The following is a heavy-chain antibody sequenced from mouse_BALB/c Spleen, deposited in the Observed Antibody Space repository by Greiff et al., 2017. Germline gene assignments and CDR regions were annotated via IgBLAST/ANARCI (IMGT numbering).Heavy chain of an antibody. CDR1: GFTFSSYY. Sequence: EVKLVESGGGLVKLGGSLKLSCAASGFTFSSYYMSWVRQTPEKRLELVAAINSNGGSTYYPDTVKGRFTISRDNAKNTLYLQMSSLKSEDTALYYCARHDRGWDAGFAYWGQGTLVTVSA. V-gene: IGHV5-6-2*01. CDR2: INSNGGST. J-gene: IGHJ3*01. CDR3: ARHDRGWDAGFAY. D-gene: IGHD4-1*01.